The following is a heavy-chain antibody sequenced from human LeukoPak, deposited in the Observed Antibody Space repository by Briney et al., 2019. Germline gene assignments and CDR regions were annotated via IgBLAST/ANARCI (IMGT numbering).Heavy chain of an antibody. V-gene: IGHV1-46*01. CDR3: ARDLVVPSGSYAFDI. CDR2: IDPSGGST. CDR1: GYTFTSYY. Sequence: ASVKVSCEASGYTFTSYYMHWVRQAPGQGLEWMGIIDPSGGSTSYAQKFQGRVTMTRDTSTSTVYMELSSLRSEDTAVYYCARDLVVPSGSYAFDIWCQGTMVTVSS. J-gene: IGHJ3*02. D-gene: IGHD1-26*01.